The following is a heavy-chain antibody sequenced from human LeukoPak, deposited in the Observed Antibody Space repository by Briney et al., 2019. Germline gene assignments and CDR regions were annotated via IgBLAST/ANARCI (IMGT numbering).Heavy chain of an antibody. J-gene: IGHJ6*02. CDR3: AKEQWLVRDDYYGMDV. D-gene: IGHD6-19*01. CDR2: ITNDGSST. Sequence: GGSLRLSCAASGFTFSSHWMHWVRQAPGKGLVWVSRITNDGSSTTYADSVKGRFTISRDNSKNTLYLQMNSLRAEDTAVYYCAKEQWLVRDDYYGMDVWGQGTTVTVSS. V-gene: IGHV3-74*01. CDR1: GFTFSSHW.